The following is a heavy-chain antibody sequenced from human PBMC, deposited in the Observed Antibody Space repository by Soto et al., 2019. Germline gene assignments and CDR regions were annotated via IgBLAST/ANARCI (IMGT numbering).Heavy chain of an antibody. CDR3: ARTGAYYDFWSGYNPYYFDY. D-gene: IGHD3-3*01. CDR1: GGSFSGYY. Sequence: PSETLSLTCAVYGGSFSGYYWSWIRQPPGKGLEWIGEINHSGSTNYNPSLKSRVTISVDTSKNQFSLKLSSVTAADTAVYYCARTGAYYDFWSGYNPYYFDYWGQGTLVTVSS. CDR2: INHSGST. V-gene: IGHV4-34*01. J-gene: IGHJ4*02.